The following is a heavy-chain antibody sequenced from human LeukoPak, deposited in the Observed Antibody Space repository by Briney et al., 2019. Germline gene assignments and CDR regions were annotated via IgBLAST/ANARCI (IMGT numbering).Heavy chain of an antibody. CDR3: ARGPLGAATYYFDY. CDR1: GLTFSSHW. V-gene: IGHV3-74*01. CDR2: ITNDGSST. J-gene: IGHJ4*02. Sequence: GGSLRLSCAASGLTFSSHWMHWVRQAPGKGLVWVSRITNDGSSTTYADSVKGRFTISRDNAKNSLYLQMNSLRAEDTAVYYCARGPLGAATYYFDYWGQGTLVTVSS. D-gene: IGHD3-10*01.